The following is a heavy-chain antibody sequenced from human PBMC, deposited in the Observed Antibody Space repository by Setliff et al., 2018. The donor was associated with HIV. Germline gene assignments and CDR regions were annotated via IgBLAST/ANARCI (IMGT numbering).Heavy chain of an antibody. CDR2: IHPGDSET. Sequence: LGESLKISCKGSGYSFTTYYIGWVRQMSGKGLEWMGIIHPGDSETRYSPSFQGQVTISADKSISTAYLQWSSLKASDTAIYYCARQGPSGLFDYWGQGTLVTVSS. V-gene: IGHV5-51*01. CDR1: GYSFTTYY. D-gene: IGHD6-19*01. J-gene: IGHJ4*02. CDR3: ARQGPSGLFDY.